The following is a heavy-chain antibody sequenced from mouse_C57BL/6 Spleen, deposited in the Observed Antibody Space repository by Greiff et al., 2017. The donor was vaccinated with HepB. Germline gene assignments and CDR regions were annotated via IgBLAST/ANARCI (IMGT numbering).Heavy chain of an antibody. CDR3: ARDPDYVAMDY. CDR1: GYSITSGYY. CDR2: ISYDGSN. Sequence: EVQLQESGPGLVKPSQSLSLTCSVTGYSITSGYYWNWIRQFPGNKLEWMGYISYDGSNNYNPSLKNRISITRDTSKNQFFLKLNSVTTEDTATYYCARDPDYVAMDYWGQGTSVTVSS. V-gene: IGHV3-6*01. D-gene: IGHD1-1*02. J-gene: IGHJ4*01.